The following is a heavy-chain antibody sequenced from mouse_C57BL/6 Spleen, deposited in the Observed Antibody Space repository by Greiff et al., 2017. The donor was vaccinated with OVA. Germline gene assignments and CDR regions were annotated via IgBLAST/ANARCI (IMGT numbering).Heavy chain of an antibody. V-gene: IGHV1-53*01. D-gene: IGHD2-3*01. Sequence: QVQLQQPGTELVKPGASVKLSCKASGYTFTSYWMHWVKQRPGQGLEWIGNINPSNGGTNYNEKFKSKATLTVDKSSSAAYMQLSSLTSEDSAVYYCARDGYYLYAMDYWGQGTSVTVSS. J-gene: IGHJ4*01. CDR3: ARDGYYLYAMDY. CDR2: INPSNGGT. CDR1: GYTFTSYW.